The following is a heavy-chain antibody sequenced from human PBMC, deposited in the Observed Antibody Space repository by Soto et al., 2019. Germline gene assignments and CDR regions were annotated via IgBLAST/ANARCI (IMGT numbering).Heavy chain of an antibody. CDR1: GFIFSNYA. CDR3: AKDTGRGGGSVFDY. Sequence: EVQLLESGGGLVQPGGSLRLSCAPSGFIFSNYAMSWVRQARGKGLEWVSAISGSGADTYYTESVKGRFNISRDNFKNTLYLQMNSLRAEDTAVYYCAKDTGRGGGSVFDYWGQGTLVTVSS. D-gene: IGHD2-15*01. V-gene: IGHV3-23*01. CDR2: ISGSGADT. J-gene: IGHJ4*02.